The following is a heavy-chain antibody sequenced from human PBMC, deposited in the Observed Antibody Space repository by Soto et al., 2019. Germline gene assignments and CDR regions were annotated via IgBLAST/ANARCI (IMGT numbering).Heavy chain of an antibody. V-gene: IGHV4-59*01. CDR3: AREYANSPEAFDF. CDR1: GGSISSYY. J-gene: IGHJ4*02. Sequence: SETLSLTCTVSGGSISSYYWSWIRQPPGKGLEWIGYIYYTGSTNYNPSLESRVTISPDTSRNQFSLKLSSVTAADTAVFYCAREYANSPEAFDFWGQGALVRVSS. CDR2: IYYTGST. D-gene: IGHD2-2*01.